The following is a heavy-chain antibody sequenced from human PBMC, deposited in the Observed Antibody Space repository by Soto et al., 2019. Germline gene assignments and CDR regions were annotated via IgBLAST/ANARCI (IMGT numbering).Heavy chain of an antibody. D-gene: IGHD4-4*01. CDR2: FDPEDGET. CDR1: GYTLTELY. Sequence: ASVKVSCTVFGYTLTELYIHWVRQAPGKGLEWLGGFDPEDGETIYAQKFQGRVTMTEDTSTDTAYMELSSLRSEDTAVYYCARTVTKKWFDPWGQGTLVTVSS. J-gene: IGHJ5*02. CDR3: ARTVTKKWFDP. V-gene: IGHV1-24*01.